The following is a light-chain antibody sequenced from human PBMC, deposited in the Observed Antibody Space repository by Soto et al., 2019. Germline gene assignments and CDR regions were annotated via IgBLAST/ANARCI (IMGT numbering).Light chain of an antibody. CDR3: SSHSSTNTPVV. Sequence: QSVLTQPASVSGSPGQSITISCTGSSSDVGGYNYVSWYQHHPGKAPKLMIYDVTNRPSGVSDRFSGSKSGNTASLTISGLQADDEADYYCSSHSSTNTPVVFGGGTQLTVL. CDR2: DVT. CDR1: SSDVGGYNY. V-gene: IGLV2-14*03. J-gene: IGLJ2*01.